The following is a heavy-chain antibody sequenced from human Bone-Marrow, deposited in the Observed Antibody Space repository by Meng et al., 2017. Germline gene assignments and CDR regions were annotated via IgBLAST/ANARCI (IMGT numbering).Heavy chain of an antibody. CDR2: ISAYNGNT. V-gene: IGHV1-18*01. J-gene: IGHJ4*02. D-gene: IGHD3-10*01. Sequence: ASLKVSCKAAGYTFTSYGISWVRQAPGQGLEWMGWISAYNGNTNYAQKLQGRVTMTTDTSTSTAYMELRSLRSDDTAVYYCATRILSNYYGSGSYYSEYWGQGTLVTVSS. CDR1: GYTFTSYG. CDR3: ATRILSNYYGSGSYYSEY.